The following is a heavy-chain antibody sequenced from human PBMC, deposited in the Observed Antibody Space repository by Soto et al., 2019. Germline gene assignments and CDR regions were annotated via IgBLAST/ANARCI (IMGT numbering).Heavy chain of an antibody. D-gene: IGHD3-10*01. J-gene: IGHJ4*01. V-gene: IGHV1-18*04. CDR3: ARDPGLGSSYPPLDQ. CDR1: GYPFTSYG. CDR2: ISPYNGKR. Sequence: GXSVKVSCKASGYPFTSYGLSWLRQAPGQGLEWMAWISPYNGKREQSPKFQCRVTMTTDIYMSTAYMELSSLTSEDSAIYYCARDPGLGSSYPPLDQWGQGSLVTVSS.